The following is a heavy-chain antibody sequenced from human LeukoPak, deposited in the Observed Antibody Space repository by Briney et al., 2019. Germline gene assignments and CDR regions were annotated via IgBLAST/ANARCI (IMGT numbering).Heavy chain of an antibody. CDR2: IYYSGST. CDR1: GGSISSSSYY. J-gene: IGHJ4*02. V-gene: IGHV4-39*07. Sequence: SETLSLTCTVSGGSISSSSYYWGWIRQPPGKGLEWIGSIYYSGSTYYNPSLKSRVTISVDTSKNQFSLKLSSVTAADTAVYYCASRFLEWLIFDYWGQGTLVTVSS. CDR3: ASRFLEWLIFDY. D-gene: IGHD3-3*01.